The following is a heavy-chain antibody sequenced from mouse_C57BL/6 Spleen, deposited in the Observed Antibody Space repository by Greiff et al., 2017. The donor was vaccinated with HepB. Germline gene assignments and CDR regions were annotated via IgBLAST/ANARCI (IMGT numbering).Heavy chain of an antibody. D-gene: IGHD1-1*01. V-gene: IGHV1-15*01. J-gene: IGHJ2*01. Sequence: QVQLQQSGAELVRPGASVTLSCKASGYTFTDYEMHWVKQTPVHGLEWIGAIDPETGGTAYNQKFKGKAILTADKSSSTAYMELRSLTSEDSAVYYCTRSPLLLSYYFDYWGQGTTLTVSS. CDR2: IDPETGGT. CDR3: TRSPLLLSYYFDY. CDR1: GYTFTDYE.